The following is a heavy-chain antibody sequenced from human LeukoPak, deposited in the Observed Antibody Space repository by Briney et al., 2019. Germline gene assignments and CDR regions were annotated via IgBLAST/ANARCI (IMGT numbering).Heavy chain of an antibody. Sequence: GGSLRLSCAASGFTFSSYAMSWVRQAPGKGLEWVSAISGSGGSTYYADSVKGRFTISRDNSKNTLYLQMNSLRAEDTAVYNCAKDMGGSYNGYYFDYWGQGTLVTVSS. CDR2: ISGSGGST. V-gene: IGHV3-23*01. D-gene: IGHD1-26*01. CDR3: AKDMGGSYNGYYFDY. J-gene: IGHJ4*02. CDR1: GFTFSSYA.